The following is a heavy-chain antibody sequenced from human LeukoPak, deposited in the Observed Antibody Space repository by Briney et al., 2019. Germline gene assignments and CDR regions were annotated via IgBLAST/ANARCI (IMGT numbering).Heavy chain of an antibody. J-gene: IGHJ4*02. D-gene: IGHD3-16*02. CDR1: GGTFSSYA. V-gene: IGHV1-18*01. Sequence: ASVKVSCKASGGTFSSYAISWVRQAPGQGLEWMGWISAYNGNTNYAQKLQGRVTMTTDTSTSTAYMELRSLRSDDTAVYYCARDYYLKEVWGSYHPIGAVDYWGQGTLVTVSS. CDR2: ISAYNGNT. CDR3: ARDYYLKEVWGSYHPIGAVDY.